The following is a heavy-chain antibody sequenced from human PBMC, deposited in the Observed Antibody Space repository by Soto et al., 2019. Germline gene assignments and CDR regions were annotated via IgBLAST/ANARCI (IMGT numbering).Heavy chain of an antibody. J-gene: IGHJ3*02. CDR2: IYYSGST. D-gene: IGHD3-22*01. Sequence: ETLSLTCTVSVGSFSSGSYYWSWILQPPGKGLEWIGYIYYSGSTNYNPSLKSRVTISVDTSKNQFSLKLSSVTAADTAVYYCARDSARYYYDSRPGSFDIWGQGTMVTVS. CDR1: VGSFSSGSYY. CDR3: ARDSARYYYDSRPGSFDI. V-gene: IGHV4-61*01.